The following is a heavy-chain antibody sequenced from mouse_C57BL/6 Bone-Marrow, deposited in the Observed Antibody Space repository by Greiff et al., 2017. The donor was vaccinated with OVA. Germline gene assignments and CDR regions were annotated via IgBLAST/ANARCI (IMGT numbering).Heavy chain of an antibody. V-gene: IGHV5-12*01. Sequence: EVNVVESGGGLVQPGGSLKLSCAASGFIFSDYYMYWVRQTPEKRLEWVAYISNGGGSTYYPDTVKGRFTISRDNAKNTLYLQMSRLKSEDTAMYYCARRSTVVEPHGMDYWGQGTSVTVSS. CDR1: GFIFSDYY. D-gene: IGHD1-1*01. J-gene: IGHJ4*01. CDR3: ARRSTVVEPHGMDY. CDR2: ISNGGGST.